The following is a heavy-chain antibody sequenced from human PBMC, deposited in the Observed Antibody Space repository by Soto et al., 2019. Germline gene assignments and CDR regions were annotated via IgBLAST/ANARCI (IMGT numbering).Heavy chain of an antibody. V-gene: IGHV5-10-1*01. CDR1: GDSFLDYL. CDR2: IDPSDSYR. CDR3: ARQSVFDYYYDSSGYQDAFDI. D-gene: IGHD3-22*01. J-gene: IGHJ3*02. Sequence: PGESLKISCKGSGDSFLDYLINWVRQMPGKGLEWVGRIDPSDSYRTYSPSFQGHVTISVDTSITTADLQWSSLKASDTAIYYCARQSVFDYYYDSSGYQDAFDIRGQGPMVTVSS.